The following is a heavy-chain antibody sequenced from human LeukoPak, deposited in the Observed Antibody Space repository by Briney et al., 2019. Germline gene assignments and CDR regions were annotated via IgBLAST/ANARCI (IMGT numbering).Heavy chain of an antibody. CDR1: GYSFTSYW. CDR2: IDPSDSYT. J-gene: IGHJ5*02. D-gene: IGHD2-2*02. V-gene: IGHV5-10-1*01. CDR3: ARRPFCRSTSCYTSWFDP. Sequence: GESLRISCKGSGYSFTSYWISWVRQMPGKGLEWMGRIDPSDSYTNYSPSFQGHVTISADKSISTAYLQWSSLKASDTAMYYCARRPFCRSTSCYTSWFDPWGQGTLVTVSS.